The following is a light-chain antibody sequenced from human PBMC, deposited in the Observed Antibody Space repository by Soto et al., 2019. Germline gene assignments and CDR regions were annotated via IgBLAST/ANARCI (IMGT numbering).Light chain of an antibody. V-gene: IGLV2-8*01. CDR3: NSYVGSNNYV. J-gene: IGLJ1*01. CDR2: EIN. Sequence: QSALTQPPSASGSPGQSVTISCTGTSGDITDNKYVSWFQQHPGKAPKLLIYEINKRPSGVPHRFSGSKSGNTASLTVSGLQSDDEADYYCNSYVGSNNYVFGTGTKLTVL. CDR1: SGDITDNKY.